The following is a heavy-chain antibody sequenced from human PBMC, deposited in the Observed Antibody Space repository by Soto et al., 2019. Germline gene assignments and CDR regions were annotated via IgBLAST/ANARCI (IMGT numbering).Heavy chain of an antibody. V-gene: IGHV4-59*01. CDR2: IYQIGTT. D-gene: IGHD2-15*01. CDR1: GGFSSHYY. Sequence: QVQLQESGPGLVKPSETLSLTCTVSGGFSSHYYWSWIRQPPGKELEWIVYIYQIGTTNYNPSLESRVTLSVDTSKNELSLRLNSVTAADTAVYYCARRYSSGSADVFDIWGQGTMVTVSS. J-gene: IGHJ3*02. CDR3: ARRYSSGSADVFDI.